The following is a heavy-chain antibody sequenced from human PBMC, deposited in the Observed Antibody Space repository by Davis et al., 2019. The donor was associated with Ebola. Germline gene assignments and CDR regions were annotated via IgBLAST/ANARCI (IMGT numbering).Heavy chain of an antibody. D-gene: IGHD3-3*01. Sequence: GESLKISCKGSNSNFANYWIAWVRQVPGKGLEWMGVMYPDDSDTSYSPPFQGQVTMSVDKSINTAYLQWSSLKASDTAIYYCARLPRGYLDEGYGLDVWGQGTTVTVSS. CDR3: ARLPRGYLDEGYGLDV. J-gene: IGHJ6*02. V-gene: IGHV5-51*01. CDR1: NSNFANYW. CDR2: MYPDDSDT.